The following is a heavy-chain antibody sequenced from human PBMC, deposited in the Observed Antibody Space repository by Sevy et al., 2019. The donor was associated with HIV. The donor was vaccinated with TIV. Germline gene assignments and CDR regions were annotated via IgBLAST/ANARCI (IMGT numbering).Heavy chain of an antibody. CDR2: IYYSGST. V-gene: IGHV4-39*01. CDR1: GGSISSSSYY. J-gene: IGHJ3*02. Sequence: SETLSLTCTVSGGSISSSSYYWGWIRQPPGKGLEGIGSIYYSGSTYYNPSLKSRVTISVDTSKNQFSLRLSSVTAADTAVYYCARLCYGCAFDIWGQGTMVTVSS. CDR3: ARLCYGCAFDI. D-gene: IGHD2-15*01.